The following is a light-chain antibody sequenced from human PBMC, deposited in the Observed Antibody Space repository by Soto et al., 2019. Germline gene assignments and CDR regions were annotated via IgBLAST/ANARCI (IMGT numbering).Light chain of an antibody. Sequence: QSVLTQPRSVSGSPGQSVTISCTGTSSDVGGYSYVSWYQQHPGKAPKLMIYDVTTRPSGVPDRFSGSKSGNTASLTISGLQAEDEADYYCSSQAGSSVVFGTGTKFTVL. CDR3: SSQAGSSVV. CDR2: DVT. V-gene: IGLV2-11*01. J-gene: IGLJ1*01. CDR1: SSDVGGYSY.